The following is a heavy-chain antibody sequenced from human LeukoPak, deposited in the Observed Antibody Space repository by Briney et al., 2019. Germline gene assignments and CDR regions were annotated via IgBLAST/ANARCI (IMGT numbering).Heavy chain of an antibody. J-gene: IGHJ4*02. Sequence: SETLSLTCGVYGGSFSGYYWSWIRQPPGKGREWIGEINHRGSTNYNPSLKSRVTLSVNTTKNQFALKLSSVTAADTGIYYCARSGAIFGVVVIRSYFDYWGQGILVTVSS. CDR3: ARSGAIFGVVVIRSYFDY. D-gene: IGHD3-3*01. CDR2: INHRGST. CDR1: GGSFSGYY. V-gene: IGHV4-34*01.